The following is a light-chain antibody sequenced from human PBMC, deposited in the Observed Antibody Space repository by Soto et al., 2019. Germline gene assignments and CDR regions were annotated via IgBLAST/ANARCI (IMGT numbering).Light chain of an antibody. V-gene: IGKV3-20*01. Sequence: SPGTLSLSPGERATLSCRASQSVSSNYLAWYQQKPGQAPRLLIYDASSRPTGIPDRFSGSVSGTDFTLTISRLEPEDFAVYYCQRYGNSPITFGQGTRLEIK. CDR1: QSVSSNY. CDR2: DAS. CDR3: QRYGNSPIT. J-gene: IGKJ5*01.